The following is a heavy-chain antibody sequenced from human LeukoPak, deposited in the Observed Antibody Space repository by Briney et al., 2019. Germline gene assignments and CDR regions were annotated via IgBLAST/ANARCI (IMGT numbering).Heavy chain of an antibody. J-gene: IGHJ4*02. D-gene: IGHD5-18*01. CDR3: ARGPRLIKGYSYGPDN. V-gene: IGHV1-8*01. Sequence: ASVKVSCKASGYTFTSYDINWVRQATGQGLEWMGWMNPNSGNTGYAQKFQGRVTMTRNTSISTAYMELSSLRSEDTAVYYCARGPRLIKGYSYGPDNWGQGTLVTVSS. CDR2: MNPNSGNT. CDR1: GYTFTSYD.